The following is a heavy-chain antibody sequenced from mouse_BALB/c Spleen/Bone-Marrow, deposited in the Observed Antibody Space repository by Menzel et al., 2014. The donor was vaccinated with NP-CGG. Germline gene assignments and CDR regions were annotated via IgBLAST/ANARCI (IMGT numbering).Heavy chain of an antibody. J-gene: IGHJ3*01. CDR1: GFTFSNYW. CDR3: TSGFAY. Sequence: DVHLVESGGGLVQPGGSMKLSCVASGFTFSNYWMNWVRQSPEKGLEWVAEIRLKSNNYATHYADSVKGRFTISRDDSKSSVYQQMNNLRAEDTGIYYYTSGFAYWGQGTLVTVSA. CDR2: IRLKSNNYAT. V-gene: IGHV6-6*02.